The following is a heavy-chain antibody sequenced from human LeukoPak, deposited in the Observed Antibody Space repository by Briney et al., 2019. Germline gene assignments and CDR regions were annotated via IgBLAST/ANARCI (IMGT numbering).Heavy chain of an antibody. V-gene: IGHV1-18*01. CDR3: ARALYHTFDY. Sequence: ASVKVSCKASGYSFTTYGISWVRQAPGQGLEWMGWISANNNNTDNVQKLKGRVTMTTDTSTSTAYKELRSLRSDDTAVYYCARALYHTFDYWGQGTLVTVSS. J-gene: IGHJ4*02. CDR2: ISANNNNT. D-gene: IGHD2-2*01. CDR1: GYSFTTYG.